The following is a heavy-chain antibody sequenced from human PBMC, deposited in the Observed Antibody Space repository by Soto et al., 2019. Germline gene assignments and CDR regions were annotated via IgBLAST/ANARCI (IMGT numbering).Heavy chain of an antibody. CDR2: IYCSGST. J-gene: IGHJ6*02. D-gene: IGHD3-3*01. CDR3: ARDQITIFGDRSMDV. Sequence: SETLSLTCTVSGGSISSYYWSWIRQPPGKGLEWIGYIYCSGSTNYNRSLKSRVTISVDTSKNQFSLKLSSVTAADTAVYYCARDQITIFGDRSMDVWGQGTTVTVSS. V-gene: IGHV4-59*01. CDR1: GGSISSYY.